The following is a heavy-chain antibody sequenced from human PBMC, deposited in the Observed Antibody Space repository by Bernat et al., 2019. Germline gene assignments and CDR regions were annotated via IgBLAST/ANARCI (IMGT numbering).Heavy chain of an antibody. CDR2: ISYDGSNK. CDR3: AKDDYPGVRGVIIYYYYGMDV. J-gene: IGHJ6*02. Sequence: QVQLVESGGGVVQPGRSLRLSCAASGFTFSSYGMHWVRQAPGKGLEWVAVISYDGSNKYYADSVKGRFNISRDNSKNTLYLQMNSLRAEDTAVYYCAKDDYPGVRGVIIYYYYGMDVWGQGTTVTVSS. V-gene: IGHV3-30*18. D-gene: IGHD3-10*01. CDR1: GFTFSSYG.